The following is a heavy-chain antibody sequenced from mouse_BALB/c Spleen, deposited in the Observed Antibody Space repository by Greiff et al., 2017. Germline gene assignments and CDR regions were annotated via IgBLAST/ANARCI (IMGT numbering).Heavy chain of an antibody. V-gene: IGHV14-4*02. J-gene: IGHJ2*01. Sequence: EVQLQESGAELVRSGASVKLSCTASGFNIKDYYMHWVKQRPEQGLEWIGWIDPENGDTEYAPKFQGKATMTADTSSNTAYLQLSSLTSEDTAVYYCNAFITTVVATFDYWGQGTTLTVSS. D-gene: IGHD1-1*01. CDR3: NAFITTVVATFDY. CDR1: GFNIKDYY. CDR2: IDPENGDT.